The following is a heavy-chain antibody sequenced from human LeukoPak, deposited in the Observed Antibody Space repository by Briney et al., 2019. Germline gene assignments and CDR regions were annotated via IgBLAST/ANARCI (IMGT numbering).Heavy chain of an antibody. Sequence: GGSLRLSCAASGFTVSSNYMSWVRQAPGKGLEWVANIKQDGSEKYYVDSVKGRFTISRDNAKNSLYLQMNSLRAEDTAVYYCARESWSIAAAGLDAFDIWGQGTMVTVSS. CDR2: IKQDGSEK. J-gene: IGHJ3*02. CDR1: GFTVSSNY. CDR3: ARESWSIAAAGLDAFDI. D-gene: IGHD6-13*01. V-gene: IGHV3-7*01.